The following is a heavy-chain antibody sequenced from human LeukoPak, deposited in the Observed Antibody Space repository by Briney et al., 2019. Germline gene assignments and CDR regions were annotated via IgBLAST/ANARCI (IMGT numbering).Heavy chain of an antibody. CDR2: IRYDGSNK. Sequence: GGSLRLSCAASGFTFSSYGMHWVRQAPGKGLEWVAFIRYDGSNKYYADSVKGRFTISRDNAKNSLYLQMNSLRAEDTAVYYCASRNSKWLVNYFDYWGQGTLVTVSS. D-gene: IGHD6-19*01. CDR3: ASRNSKWLVNYFDY. J-gene: IGHJ4*02. V-gene: IGHV3-30*02. CDR1: GFTFSSYG.